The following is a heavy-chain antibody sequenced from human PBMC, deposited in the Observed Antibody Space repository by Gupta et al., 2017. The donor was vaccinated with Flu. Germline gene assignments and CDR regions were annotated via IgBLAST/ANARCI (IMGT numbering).Heavy chain of an antibody. J-gene: IGHJ4*02. CDR3: VRELVGGFFDY. Sequence: CKASGYTFTSYYLHWVRQAPGQGLEWMGIIIPSGGGTNYAQNFQGRVTVTRDTSTSTVYMQLSSLRSEDTAVYYCVRELVGGFFDYWGQGTLGTVSS. CDR2: IIPSGGGT. CDR1: GYTFTSYY. D-gene: IGHD3-16*01. V-gene: IGHV1-46*03.